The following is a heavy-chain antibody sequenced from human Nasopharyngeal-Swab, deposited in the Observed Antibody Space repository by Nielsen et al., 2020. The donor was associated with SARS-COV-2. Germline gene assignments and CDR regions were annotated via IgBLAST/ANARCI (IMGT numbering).Heavy chain of an antibody. CDR3: ARGGDPREVVAATDCFDP. Sequence: WVRQAPGQGLEWMRTINPGGGSARYSQNFQGRVTMTRDTSTSTVYMELSSLRSEDTAVYYCARGGDPREVVAATDCFDPWGQGTLVTVSS. V-gene: IGHV1-46*01. D-gene: IGHD2-15*01. CDR2: INPGGGSA. J-gene: IGHJ5*02.